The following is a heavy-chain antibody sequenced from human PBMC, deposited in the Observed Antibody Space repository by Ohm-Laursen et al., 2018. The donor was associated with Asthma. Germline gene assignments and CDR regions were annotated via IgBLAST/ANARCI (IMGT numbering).Heavy chain of an antibody. CDR3: VKDGMTTVTAMVDY. J-gene: IGHJ4*02. Sequence: SLRLSCTASGFTFSSYAMHWVRQAPGKGLEYVSAISSNGGSTYYADSVKGRFTISRDNSKNTLYLQMSSLRAEDTAVYYCVKDGMTTVTAMVDYWGQGTLATVSS. V-gene: IGHV3-64D*08. CDR1: GFTFSSYA. CDR2: ISSNGGST. D-gene: IGHD4-11*01.